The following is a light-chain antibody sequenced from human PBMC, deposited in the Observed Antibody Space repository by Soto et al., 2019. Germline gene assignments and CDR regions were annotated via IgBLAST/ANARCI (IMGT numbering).Light chain of an antibody. CDR3: QQYGSSSIT. V-gene: IGKV3-20*01. J-gene: IGKJ5*01. CDR2: GAS. Sequence: RASQSFGSSHLAWYQQKPGQAPRLLIYGASTRVTGTPDRFSGSGSGTDFTLTISRLESDDSAVYYCQQYGSSSITFGQGTRLEI. CDR1: QSFGSSH.